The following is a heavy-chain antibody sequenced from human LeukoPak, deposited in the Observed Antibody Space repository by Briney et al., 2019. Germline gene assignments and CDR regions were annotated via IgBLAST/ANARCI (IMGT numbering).Heavy chain of an antibody. CDR1: GFTFSSYW. CDR3: ARDIETAAIDY. D-gene: IGHD6-13*01. CDR2: INRDGSNT. V-gene: IGHV3-74*01. J-gene: IGHJ4*02. Sequence: PGGSLRLSCAASGFTFSSYWMHWVRQAPGKGLVWVSRINRDGSNTDYADSVRGRFTISRDNAKNTLYLQLNSLRAEDTAVYYCARDIETAAIDYWGRGTPVTVSS.